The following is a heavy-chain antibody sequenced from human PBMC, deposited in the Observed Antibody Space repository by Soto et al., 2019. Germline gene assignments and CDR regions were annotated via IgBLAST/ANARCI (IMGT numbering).Heavy chain of an antibody. Sequence: EVQLLESGGGLIQPGGSLRLSCAASGFTFTSYAVSWVRQAPGKGLEWVSTISITGGNTYYADSVKGRFTISRDNSKDTLYLQMHSLRAEDTALYYCTKGFGGFDAWGQGTLVTVFS. V-gene: IGHV3-23*01. CDR2: ISITGGNT. CDR1: GFTFTSYA. D-gene: IGHD3-10*01. CDR3: TKGFGGFDA. J-gene: IGHJ4*02.